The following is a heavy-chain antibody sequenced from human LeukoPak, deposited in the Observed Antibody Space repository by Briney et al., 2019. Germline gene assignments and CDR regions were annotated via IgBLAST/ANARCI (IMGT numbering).Heavy chain of an antibody. Sequence: PGGSLRLSCAASRFTFSNYGMHWVRQAPGKGLEWVSGISPPGDITYYADSVMGRFTISRDNRKNTVSLQMNSLRAEDTALYYCVRDLDWGAFDVWGQGTMVTVSS. D-gene: IGHD3/OR15-3a*01. J-gene: IGHJ3*01. CDR2: ISPPGDIT. CDR3: VRDLDWGAFDV. CDR1: RFTFSNYG. V-gene: IGHV3-23*01.